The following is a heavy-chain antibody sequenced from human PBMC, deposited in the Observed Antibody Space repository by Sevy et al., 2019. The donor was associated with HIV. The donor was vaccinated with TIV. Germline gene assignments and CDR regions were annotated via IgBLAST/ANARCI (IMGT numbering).Heavy chain of an antibody. J-gene: IGHJ6*03. D-gene: IGHD3-3*01. CDR1: GFTFSDHY. CDR3: VREYYDSWSGYRFFYMDV. V-gene: IGHV3-72*01. Sequence: GESLKISCAASGFTFSDHYMGWVRQAPGKGLEWVGRSRDKINSYATEYAASVRGRFTISRDDSKNSLYLKMNSLKSEDTAVYYCVREYYDSWSGYRFFYMDVWGKGTTVTVSS. CDR2: SRDKINSYAT.